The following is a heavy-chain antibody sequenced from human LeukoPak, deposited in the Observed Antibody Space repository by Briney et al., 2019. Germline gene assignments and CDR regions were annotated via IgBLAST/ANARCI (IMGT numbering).Heavy chain of an antibody. CDR1: GYSFTNYW. Sequence: GESLKISCKGSGYSFTNYWIGWVRQMPGKGPEWMGIIYPGDSDTRYSPSFQGQVTISADKSISTAYLQWSSLKASDAAMYYCARHLRLWQNWFDPWGQGTLVTVSS. CDR3: ARHLRLWQNWFDP. V-gene: IGHV5-51*01. J-gene: IGHJ5*02. CDR2: IYPGDSDT. D-gene: IGHD5-18*01.